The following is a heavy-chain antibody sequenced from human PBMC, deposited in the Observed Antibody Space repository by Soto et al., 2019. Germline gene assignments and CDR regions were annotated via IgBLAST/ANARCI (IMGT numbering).Heavy chain of an antibody. J-gene: IGHJ3*02. D-gene: IGHD2-15*01. CDR3: TRDQLVAHLNPLSVVTARDAFDI. Sequence: HLGGSLRLSCTASGFTFGDYAMSWFRQAPGKGLEWVGFIRSKAYGGTTEYAASVKGRFTISRDDSKSIAYLQMNSLKTEDTAVYYCTRDQLVAHLNPLSVVTARDAFDIWGQGTMVTVSS. V-gene: IGHV3-49*03. CDR1: GFTFGDYA. CDR2: IRSKAYGGTT.